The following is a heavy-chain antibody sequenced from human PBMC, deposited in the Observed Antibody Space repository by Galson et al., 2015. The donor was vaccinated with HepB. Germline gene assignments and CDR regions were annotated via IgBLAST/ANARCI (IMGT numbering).Heavy chain of an antibody. CDR2: ISYDGSNK. V-gene: IGHV3-30-3*01. J-gene: IGHJ4*02. Sequence: SLRLSCAAYGFTFSSYAMHWVRQAPGKGLEWVAVISYDGSNKYYADSVKGRFTISRDNSKNTLYLQMNSLRAEDTAVYYCAREPTIAAAGDNFDYWGQGTLVTVSS. CDR3: AREPTIAAAGDNFDY. CDR1: GFTFSSYA. D-gene: IGHD6-13*01.